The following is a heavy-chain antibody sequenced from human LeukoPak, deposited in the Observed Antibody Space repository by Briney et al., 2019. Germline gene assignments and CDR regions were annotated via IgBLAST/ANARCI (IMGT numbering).Heavy chain of an antibody. V-gene: IGHV3-66*01. CDR2: LYSGGST. J-gene: IGHJ4*02. Sequence: GGSLRLSCVVSGFTVSNNYMSWVRQAPGKGLEWVSVLYSGGSTYYADSVKGRFTISRDNSKNTLYLQMNSLRAEDTAVYYCARAPPGRNYYDSSGYYTYYFDYWGQGTLVTVSS. D-gene: IGHD3-22*01. CDR1: GFTVSNNY. CDR3: ARAPPGRNYYDSSGYYTYYFDY.